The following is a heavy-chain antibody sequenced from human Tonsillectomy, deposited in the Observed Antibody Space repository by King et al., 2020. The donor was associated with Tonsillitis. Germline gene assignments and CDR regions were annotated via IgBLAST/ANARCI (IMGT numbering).Heavy chain of an antibody. J-gene: IGHJ6*03. D-gene: IGHD2-2*01. CDR1: GFTFSSYS. V-gene: IGHV3-21*01. Sequence: QLVQSGGGLVKPGGSLRLSCAASGFTFSSYSMNWVRQAPGKGLEWVSLISSSSSYIYYADSVKGRFTISRDNAKNSLYLQMNSLRAEDTAVYYCAKPSSTWYYFFYYMDAWGKGTTVTVSS. CDR3: AKPSSTWYYFFYYMDA. CDR2: ISSSSSYI.